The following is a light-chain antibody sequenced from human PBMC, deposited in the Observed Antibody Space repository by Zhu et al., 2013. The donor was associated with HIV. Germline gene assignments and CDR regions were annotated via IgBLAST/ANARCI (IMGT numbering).Light chain of an antibody. CDR2: GAS. V-gene: IGKV3-20*01. J-gene: IGKJ2*01. CDR3: QQYGSSLYT. Sequence: EIVLTQSPGTLSLSPGDRATLSCRASQSVSSTYLAWYQQKPAQPPRLLIYGASSRATGIPDRFSGSGSGTDFTLTISRLEPEDFAVYYCQQYGSSLYTFGQGTKLEIK. CDR1: QSVSSTY.